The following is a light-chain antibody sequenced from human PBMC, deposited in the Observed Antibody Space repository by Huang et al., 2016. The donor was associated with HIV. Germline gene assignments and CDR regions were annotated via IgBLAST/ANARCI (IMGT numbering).Light chain of an antibody. CDR2: DAS. Sequence: DIQMTQSPSSLSASVGDRVTITCQASQDINRYLNWYQQMPGKAPKLLIYDASNLETGVPSRFSAGGSGTDFTFTISGLQPEDIATYYCQHYDNLPSFTFGPGTRVDLK. CDR1: QDINRY. V-gene: IGKV1-33*01. CDR3: QHYDNLPSFT. J-gene: IGKJ3*01.